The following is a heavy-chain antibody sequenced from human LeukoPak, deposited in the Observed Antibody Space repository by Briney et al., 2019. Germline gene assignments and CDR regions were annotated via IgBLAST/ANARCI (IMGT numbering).Heavy chain of an antibody. J-gene: IGHJ4*02. CDR3: ARVWFISGSYNVDY. V-gene: IGHV1-18*01. CDR1: GYSFINYG. Sequence: ASVKVSCKASGYSFINYGISWVRQAPGQGLEWVGWISIYSGNTSYAQKFQGRVTMTTDTSTRTACMELGSLRSDDTAVYYCARVWFISGSYNVDYWGQGTLVSVPS. D-gene: IGHD1-26*01. CDR2: ISIYSGNT.